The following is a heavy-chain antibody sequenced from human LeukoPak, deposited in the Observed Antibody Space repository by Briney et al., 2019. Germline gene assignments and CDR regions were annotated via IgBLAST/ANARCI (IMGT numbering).Heavy chain of an antibody. Sequence: PGGSLRLSCAASGFTFSSYGMHWVRQAPGKGLEWVAVISCDGSNKYYADSVKGRFTISRDNSKNTLYLQMNSLRAEDTAVYYCAKDHWGYCSGGSCYSPDYWGQGTLVTVSS. CDR2: ISCDGSNK. CDR1: GFTFSSYG. V-gene: IGHV3-30*18. J-gene: IGHJ4*02. CDR3: AKDHWGYCSGGSCYSPDY. D-gene: IGHD2-15*01.